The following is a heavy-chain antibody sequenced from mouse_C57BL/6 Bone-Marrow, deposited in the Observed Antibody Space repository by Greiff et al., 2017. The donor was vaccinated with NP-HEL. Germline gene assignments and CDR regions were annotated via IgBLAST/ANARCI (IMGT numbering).Heavy chain of an antibody. CDR3: ARDLYYYGSSYWYFDV. CDR1: GFTFSDYY. D-gene: IGHD1-1*01. CDR2: INYDGSST. J-gene: IGHJ1*03. Sequence: EVKVVESEGGLVQPGSSMKLSCTASGFTFSDYYMAWVRQVPEKGLEWVANINYDGSSTYYLDSLKSRFIISRDNAKNILYLQMSSLKSEDTATYYCARDLYYYGSSYWYFDVWGTGTTVTVSS. V-gene: IGHV5-16*01.